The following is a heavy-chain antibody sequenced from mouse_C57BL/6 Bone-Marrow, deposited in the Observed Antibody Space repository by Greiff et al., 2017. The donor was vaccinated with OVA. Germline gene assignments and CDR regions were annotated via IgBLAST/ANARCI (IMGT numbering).Heavy chain of an antibody. D-gene: IGHD2-1*01. Sequence: QVTLKVSGPGILQPSQSLSLSCSFSGFSLSTFGMGVGWIRRPSGKGLVCLVHIWWDDDKYYNPALKSRLTISKDTSKNQVFLKIANVDTADTDTYYGARVGNYVGYFDCWGRGTALTVSA. CDR1: GFSLSTFGMG. V-gene: IGHV8-8*01. CDR2: IWWDDDK. CDR3: ARVGNYVGYFDC. J-gene: IGHJ2*01.